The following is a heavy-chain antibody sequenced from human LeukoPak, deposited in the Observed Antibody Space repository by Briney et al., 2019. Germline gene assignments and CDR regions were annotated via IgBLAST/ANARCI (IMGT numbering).Heavy chain of an antibody. Sequence: SETLSLTCTVSVGSISSYYWSWIRQPPGKGLEWIGFIYYSGSSNYNPSLKSRVTISVDTSKNQFSLKLSSVTAADTAVYYCARHALYGLRPGYYYFDYWGQGTLVTVSS. CDR2: IYYSGSS. D-gene: IGHD2-8*01. CDR1: VGSISSYY. J-gene: IGHJ4*02. CDR3: ARHALYGLRPGYYYFDY. V-gene: IGHV4-59*08.